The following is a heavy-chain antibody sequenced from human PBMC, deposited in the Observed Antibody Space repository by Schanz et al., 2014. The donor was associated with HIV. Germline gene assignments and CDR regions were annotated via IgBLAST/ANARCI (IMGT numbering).Heavy chain of an antibody. CDR3: ARDSPVAAGTLDY. CDR1: GGTFSIYA. Sequence: QVQLVQSGAEVKKPGSSVKVSCKASGGTFSIYAISWVRQAPGQGLEWVGGIIPIYGAAHYAQKLQGRVSINADDATNTAYMELRSLRSDDTAVYYCARDSPVAAGTLDYWGQGTLVTVSS. CDR2: IIPIYGAA. J-gene: IGHJ4*02. V-gene: IGHV1-69*01. D-gene: IGHD6-13*01.